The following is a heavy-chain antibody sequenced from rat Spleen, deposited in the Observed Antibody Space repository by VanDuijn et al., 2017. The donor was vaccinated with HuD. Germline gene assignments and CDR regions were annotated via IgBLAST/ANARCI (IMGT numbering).Heavy chain of an antibody. V-gene: IGHV5-7*01. CDR2: ITYDGIGT. Sequence: EVQLVESGGGLMQPGRSIKLSCAASGFIFSNYNMAWVRQAPKKGLEWVATITYDGIGTYYRDSVKGRFTISRDNAKSTLHLQVDSPRSEDTATYYCASGTWFSYWGQGTLVTVSS. CDR3: ASGTWFSY. J-gene: IGHJ3*01. D-gene: IGHD3-2*01. CDR1: GFIFSNYN.